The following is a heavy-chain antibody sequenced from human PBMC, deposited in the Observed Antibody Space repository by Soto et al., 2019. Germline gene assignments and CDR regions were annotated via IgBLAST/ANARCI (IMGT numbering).Heavy chain of an antibody. CDR2: IYYSGST. CDR1: GGSISSYY. CDR3: ARASSYYDSSGYDY. V-gene: IGHV4-59*12. Sequence: PSETLSLTCTVSGGSISSYYWSWIRQPPGKGLEWIGYIYYSGSTNYNPSLKSRVTISVDTSKNQFSLKLSSVTAADTAVYYCARASSYYDSSGYDYWGQGTLVTVSS. J-gene: IGHJ4*02. D-gene: IGHD3-22*01.